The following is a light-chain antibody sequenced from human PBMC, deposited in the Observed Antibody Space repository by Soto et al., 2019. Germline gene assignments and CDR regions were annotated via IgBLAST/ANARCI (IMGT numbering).Light chain of an antibody. V-gene: IGKV3-15*01. CDR1: QSISSN. CDR3: QQYNNWPRAT. Sequence: EIVMTQSPATLSVSPGERATLSCRASQSISSNLARYQQKPGQAPRLLMFRTSIRATGFPARFSGSRSGTEFNLTIRSLQSEDFGVYYFQQYNNWPRATFGVGTKLEIK. J-gene: IGKJ4*01. CDR2: RTS.